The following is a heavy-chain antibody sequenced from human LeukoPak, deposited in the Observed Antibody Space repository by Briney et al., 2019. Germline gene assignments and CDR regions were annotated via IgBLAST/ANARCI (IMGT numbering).Heavy chain of an antibody. CDR1: GFSFTSYW. CDR2: IYPADSDT. D-gene: IGHD1-1*01. Sequence: GESLKISCKASGFSFTSYWITWVRQTPGKGLEWMGIIYPADSDTRYSPSFQGQVTFSADKSITTAYLQWRSLKASDTGIYYCARHDRPYNSSDNWFDSWGQGTLVTVSS. J-gene: IGHJ5*01. CDR3: ARHDRPYNSSDNWFDS. V-gene: IGHV5-51*01.